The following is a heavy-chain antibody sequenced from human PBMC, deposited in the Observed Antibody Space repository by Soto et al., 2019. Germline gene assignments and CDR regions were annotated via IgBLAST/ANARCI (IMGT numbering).Heavy chain of an antibody. CDR2: ISAYNGNT. Sequence: QVQLVQSGAEVKKPGASVKVSCKASGYTFTSYGISWVRQAPGQGLEWMGWISAYNGNTNYAQKLQGRVTMTTDTSTSTAYMELRSLRSDDTAVYYCARDSHRYGDYARGAFDIWGQVTMVTVSS. CDR1: GYTFTSYG. J-gene: IGHJ3*02. D-gene: IGHD4-17*01. CDR3: ARDSHRYGDYARGAFDI. V-gene: IGHV1-18*01.